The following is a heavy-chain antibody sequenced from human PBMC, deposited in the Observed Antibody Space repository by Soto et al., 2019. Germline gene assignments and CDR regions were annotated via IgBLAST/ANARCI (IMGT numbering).Heavy chain of an antibody. CDR1: GGSISSSSYY. CDR3: ARHNLDKRELQLFDY. CDR2: IYYSGST. Sequence: SETLSLTCTVSGGSISSSSYYWGWIRQPPGKGLEWIGSIYYSGSTYYNPSLKSRVTISVDTSKNQFSLKLSSVTAADTAVYYCARHNLDKRELQLFDYWGQGTLVTVSS. V-gene: IGHV4-39*01. D-gene: IGHD1-7*01. J-gene: IGHJ4*02.